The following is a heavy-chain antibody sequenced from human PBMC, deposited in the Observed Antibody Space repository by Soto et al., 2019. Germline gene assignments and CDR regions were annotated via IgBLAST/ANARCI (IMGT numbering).Heavy chain of an antibody. V-gene: IGHV4-39*01. J-gene: IGHJ3*02. CDR1: GDSFRSSTYF. CDR3: ARYSVTYHGYDI. D-gene: IGHD5-18*01. CDR2: MSYSGTT. Sequence: SETLSLTCSVSGDSFRSSTYFWGWIRQPPGKGLEWIGAMSYSGTTYYDVSLKSRVTISIDTSRNQFSLRLTSMTAADTALYYCARYSVTYHGYDIWGQGTMVTVSS.